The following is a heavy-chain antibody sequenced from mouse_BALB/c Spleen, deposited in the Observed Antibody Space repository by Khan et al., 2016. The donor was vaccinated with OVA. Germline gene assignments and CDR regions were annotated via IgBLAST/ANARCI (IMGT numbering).Heavy chain of an antibody. D-gene: IGHD1-1*01. CDR2: ITPNNGGT. CDR1: GYTFTDYN. CDR3: TRGGQGSPFDY. Sequence: VRLQQSGPELVKPGASVKIPCKASGYTFTDYNMDWVKQSHGKSLEWIGDITPNNGGTIYNQRFKGKATLTVDKSSSTAYMELRSLTSEDTAVYYGTRGGQGSPFDYWGQGTTLTVAS. V-gene: IGHV1-18*01. J-gene: IGHJ2*01.